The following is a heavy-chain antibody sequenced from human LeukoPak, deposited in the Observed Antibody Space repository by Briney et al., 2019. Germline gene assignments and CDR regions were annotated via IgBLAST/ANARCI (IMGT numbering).Heavy chain of an antibody. CDR2: IHDSGST. J-gene: IGHJ5*02. Sequence: SETLSLTCTVSGGSISSYYWSWIRQPPGKGLEWIAYIHDSGSTYYNPSLKSRVSISIDTSKNQFSLKLNSVTAADTAVYYCARVVAAAGNNWFDPWGQGTLVTVSS. CDR1: GGSISSYY. V-gene: IGHV4-59*12. CDR3: ARVVAAAGNNWFDP. D-gene: IGHD6-13*01.